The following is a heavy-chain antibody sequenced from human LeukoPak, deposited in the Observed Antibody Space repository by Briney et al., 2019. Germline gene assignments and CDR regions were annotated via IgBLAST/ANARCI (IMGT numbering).Heavy chain of an antibody. D-gene: IGHD5-12*01. CDR2: IYYSGST. CDR1: GGSISSYY. V-gene: IGHV4-59*01. Sequence: PSETLSLTCTVSGGSISSYYWSWIRQPPGKGLEWIGYIYYSGSTNYNPSLKSRVTISVDTSKNQFSLKLSSVTAADTAVYYCAREAPRSGYDTNPNFDYWGQGTLVIVSS. J-gene: IGHJ4*02. CDR3: AREAPRSGYDTNPNFDY.